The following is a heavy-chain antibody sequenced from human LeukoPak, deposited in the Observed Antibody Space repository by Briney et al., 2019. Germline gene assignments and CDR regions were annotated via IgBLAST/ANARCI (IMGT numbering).Heavy chain of an antibody. Sequence: SQTLSLTCTVSGGSISSGSYYWSWIRQPAGKGLEWIGRIYTSGSTNYNPSLKSRVTISVDTSKNQLSLRLSSVTAADTAVYYCARSASGYYYARNEEWFDPWGQGTLVTVSS. CDR3: ARSASGYYYARNEEWFDP. CDR1: GGSISSGSYY. D-gene: IGHD3-22*01. J-gene: IGHJ5*02. V-gene: IGHV4-61*02. CDR2: IYTSGST.